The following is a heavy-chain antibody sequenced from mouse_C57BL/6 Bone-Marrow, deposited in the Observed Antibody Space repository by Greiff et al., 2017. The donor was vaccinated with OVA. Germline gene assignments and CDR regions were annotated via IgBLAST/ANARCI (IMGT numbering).Heavy chain of an antibody. CDR2: IDPETGDT. V-gene: IGHV14-4*01. CDR1: GFNIKDDY. CDR3: TPDGYFFDY. J-gene: IGHJ2*01. Sequence: EVQLQQSGAELVRPGASVKLSCTASGFNIKDDYMHWVKQRPEQGLEWIGWIDPETGDTEYASKFQGKATITADTTSNTAYLQLSSLTSEDTAVYYCTPDGYFFDYWGQGTTLTVSS. D-gene: IGHD2-3*01.